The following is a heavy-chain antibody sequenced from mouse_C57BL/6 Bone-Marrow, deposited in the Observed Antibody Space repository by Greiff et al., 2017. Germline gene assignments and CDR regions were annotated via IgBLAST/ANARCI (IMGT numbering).Heavy chain of an antibody. CDR1: GYTFTTYP. CDR3: ARGPSIYYGTYAMDY. CDR2: FHPYNDDT. D-gene: IGHD2-1*01. Sequence: VKLQESGAELVKPGASVKMSCKASGYTFTTYPIEWMKQNHGKSLEWIGNFHPYNDDTKYNEKFKGKATLTVEKSSSTVYLELSRLTSDDSAVYYCARGPSIYYGTYAMDYWGQGTSVTVSS. J-gene: IGHJ4*01. V-gene: IGHV1-47*01.